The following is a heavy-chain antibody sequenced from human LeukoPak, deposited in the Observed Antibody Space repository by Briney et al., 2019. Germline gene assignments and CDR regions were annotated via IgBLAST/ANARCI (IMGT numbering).Heavy chain of an antibody. V-gene: IGHV3-21*04. D-gene: IGHD3-10*01. CDR1: GFTFSSYS. CDR3: ASHGSGSKPRFDY. CDR2: ISSSSSYI. Sequence: GGSLRLSCAASGFTFSSYSMNWVRQAPGKGLEWVSSISSSSSYIYYADSVKGRFTISRDNSKNTLYLQMNSLRAEDTAVYYCASHGSGSKPRFDYWGQGTLVTVSS. J-gene: IGHJ4*02.